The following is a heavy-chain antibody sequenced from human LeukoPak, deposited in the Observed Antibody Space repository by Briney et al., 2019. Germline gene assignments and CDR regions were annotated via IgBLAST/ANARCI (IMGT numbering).Heavy chain of an antibody. Sequence: SVKVSCKASGGTFSSYAISWVRQAPGQGLEWMGGIIPIFGTANYAQKFQGRVTITTDESTSTAYMELSSLRSEDTAVYYCARDSYYDILTGYSPFDYWGQGTLVTVSS. D-gene: IGHD3-9*01. CDR2: IIPIFGTA. J-gene: IGHJ4*02. CDR3: ARDSYYDILTGYSPFDY. CDR1: GGTFSSYA. V-gene: IGHV1-69*05.